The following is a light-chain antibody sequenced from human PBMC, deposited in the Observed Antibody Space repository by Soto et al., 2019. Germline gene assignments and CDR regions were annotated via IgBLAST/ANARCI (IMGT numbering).Light chain of an antibody. CDR1: QNIYNW. Sequence: DTQMTQSPSTLSASVGDRVTITCRASQNIYNWLAWYQQKPGKAPNLLIFKASTLESGVPSRFSGSGSGTEFTLTISSLQPNDFATYYCQLYDSYPLSFGQGTKVEIK. CDR3: QLYDSYPLS. CDR2: KAS. V-gene: IGKV1-5*03. J-gene: IGKJ1*01.